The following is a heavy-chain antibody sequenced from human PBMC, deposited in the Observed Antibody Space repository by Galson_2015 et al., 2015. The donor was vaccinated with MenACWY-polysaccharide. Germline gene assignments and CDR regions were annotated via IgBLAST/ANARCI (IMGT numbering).Heavy chain of an antibody. V-gene: IGHV3-23*01. CDR3: AKYGTGSFYID. J-gene: IGHJ4*02. CDR1: GFTFTTYA. D-gene: IGHD3-10*01. Sequence: SLRLSCAASGFTFTTYAMNWVRQAPGKGLEWVSAISASGGGTHYADSVKGRFTISRDNSMNTLYLQMNSLRAEDTAVYYCAKYGTGSFYIDRGQGTLVPVPS. CDR2: ISASGGGT.